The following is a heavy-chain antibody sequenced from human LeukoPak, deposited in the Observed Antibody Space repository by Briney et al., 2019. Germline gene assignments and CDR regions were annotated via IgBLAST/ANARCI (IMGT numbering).Heavy chain of an antibody. J-gene: IGHJ4*02. V-gene: IGHV1-2*02. CDR1: GYTFTDYY. Sequence: SVKVSCKASGYTFTDYYIHWVRQATGQGLEWMGWINPYSGVTDNAQDFQGRVTMTRDTSISTAYMELSRLRSDDTAVYYCARGSLFRGDMHNWGPGTLVTVSS. CDR2: INPYSGVT. CDR3: ARGSLFRGDMHN. D-gene: IGHD3-16*01.